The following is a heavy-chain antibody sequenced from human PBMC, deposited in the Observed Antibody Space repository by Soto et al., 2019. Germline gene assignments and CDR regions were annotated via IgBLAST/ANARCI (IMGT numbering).Heavy chain of an antibody. Sequence: GGSLRLSCAASGFTFDDYAMHWVRQAPGKGLEWVSGISWNSGSIGYADSVKGRFTISRDNAKNSLYLQMNSLRAEDTALYYCAKDLVPKGWLQFFDSDYWGQGTLVTVSS. V-gene: IGHV3-9*01. J-gene: IGHJ4*02. CDR3: AKDLVPKGWLQFFDSDY. CDR2: ISWNSGSI. D-gene: IGHD5-12*01. CDR1: GFTFDDYA.